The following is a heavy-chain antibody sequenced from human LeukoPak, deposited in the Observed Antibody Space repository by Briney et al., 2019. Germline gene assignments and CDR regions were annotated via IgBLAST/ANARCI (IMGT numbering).Heavy chain of an antibody. Sequence: GGSLRLSCAASGSTFDDYDMHWVRQAPGKGLEWVSGISWNSGSIGYADSVKGRFTISRDNAKNSLYLQMNSLRTEDTALYYCAKDKHVGASPEYYFDYWGQGTLVTVSS. J-gene: IGHJ4*02. V-gene: IGHV3-9*01. D-gene: IGHD1-26*01. CDR3: AKDKHVGASPEYYFDY. CDR2: ISWNSGSI. CDR1: GSTFDDYD.